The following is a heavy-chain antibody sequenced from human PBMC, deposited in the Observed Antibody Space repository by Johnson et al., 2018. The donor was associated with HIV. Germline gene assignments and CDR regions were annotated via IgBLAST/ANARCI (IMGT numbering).Heavy chain of an antibody. Sequence: VQLVESGGGLIQPGGSLRLSCAASGFTFSSYAMSWVRQAPGQGLEWVSAISGSGGSTYYPASVKGRFTVSRENAKHSLYLQMNSLRAGDTAVYYCAREAGTTRSGFDVWGQGTVVTVSS. CDR2: ISGSGGST. V-gene: IGHV3-23*04. D-gene: IGHD1-7*01. CDR1: GFTFSSYA. CDR3: AREAGTTRSGFDV. J-gene: IGHJ3*01.